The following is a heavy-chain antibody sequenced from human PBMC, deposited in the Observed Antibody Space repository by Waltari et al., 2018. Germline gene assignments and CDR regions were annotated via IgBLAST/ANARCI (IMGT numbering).Heavy chain of an antibody. J-gene: IGHJ5*01. V-gene: IGHV3-74*01. CDR2: SNSDGSST. CDR3: ARGTYYYDNSGPYFDS. CDR1: GFTLSRHW. Sequence: EVQLVESGGGLVQPGGSRRLSCAASGFTLSRHWMHWVRQAPGKGLVWVSRSNSDGSSTSYADSVKGRFTISRDNAKNTVYLQMDSLRCEDTAVYYCARGTYYYDNSGPYFDSWGQGTLVTVTS. D-gene: IGHD3-22*01.